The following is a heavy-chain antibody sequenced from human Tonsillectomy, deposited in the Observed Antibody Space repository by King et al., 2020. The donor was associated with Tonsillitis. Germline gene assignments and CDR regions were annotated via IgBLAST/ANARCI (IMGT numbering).Heavy chain of an antibody. CDR1: GDSISSYY. J-gene: IGHJ4*02. V-gene: IGHV4-59*01. D-gene: IGHD1-7*01. Sequence: VQLQESGXGLVKPSETLSLTCTVSGDSISSYYWSWVRQPPGKGLEWIGYVYYSGGTKYNPSLQSRVTISVDTSNNQFSLKLRSVTAADPAVYYRARGTQVSXNYFXYWGQXTLVTVSX. CDR3: ARGTQVSXNYFXY. CDR2: VYYSGGT.